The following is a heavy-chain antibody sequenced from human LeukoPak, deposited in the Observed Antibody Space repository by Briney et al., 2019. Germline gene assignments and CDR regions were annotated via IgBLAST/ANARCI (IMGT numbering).Heavy chain of an antibody. D-gene: IGHD6-13*01. J-gene: IGHJ4*02. CDR2: ISYDGSNK. CDR3: ATSPYRGGSSWTEFEY. V-gene: IGHV3-30-3*01. CDR1: GFTFSGYA. Sequence: GGSLRLPCAASGFTFSGYAMHWVRQAPGKGLEGVAVISYDGSNKYYADSVKGRFTISRDNSKNPLYLQMNSLSPEDTAVYYCATSPYRGGSSWTEFEYWGQGTLVTVSS.